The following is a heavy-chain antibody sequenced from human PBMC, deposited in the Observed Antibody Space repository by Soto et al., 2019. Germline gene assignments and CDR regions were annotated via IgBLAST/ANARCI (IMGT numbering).Heavy chain of an antibody. V-gene: IGHV1-46*01. CDR1: GYTFTSYF. CDR2: INPSVGST. Sequence: ASVKVSCKASGYTFTSYFMHWVRQAPGQGLEWMGIINPSVGSTNYAQKVQGRVTMTRDTSTSTVYMDLSSLTYENTAVYFCAREEQSPAAFDIWGQGTMVTVS. J-gene: IGHJ3*02. CDR3: AREEQSPAAFDI. D-gene: IGHD6-19*01.